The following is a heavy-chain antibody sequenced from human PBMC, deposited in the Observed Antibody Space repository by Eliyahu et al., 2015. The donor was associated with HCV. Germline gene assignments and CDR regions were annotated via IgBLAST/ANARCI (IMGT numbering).Heavy chain of an antibody. CDR1: GFTFSSFW. J-gene: IGHJ4*02. D-gene: IGHD3-10*01. CDR2: INRDGSER. CDR3: ARDHLSG. V-gene: IGHV3-7*04. Sequence: EVQLVESGGGLVQPGGSLRLSCAASGFTFSSFWMXWVRQTPGKGLELVANINRDGSERYYVDSVKGRFTISRDNAKNSLDLQMISLRVEDTAVYYCARDHLSGGGQGTLVTVSS.